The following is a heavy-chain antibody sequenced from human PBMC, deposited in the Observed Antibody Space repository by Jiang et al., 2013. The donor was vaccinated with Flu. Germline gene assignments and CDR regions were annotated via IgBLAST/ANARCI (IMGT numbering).Heavy chain of an antibody. CDR1: GYGFTNYW. CDR3: ARLMVRGVTTIWFDP. CDR2: IYPGDSST. Sequence: VQLVESGAEVKKPGESLKISCKGSGYGFTNYWIAWVRQMPEKGLEWMGIIYPGDSSTRYSPSFQGQVIISVDKSISTAYLQWSSLKASDTAMYYCARLMVRGVTTIWFDPWGQGNPGHRLL. J-gene: IGHJ5*02. D-gene: IGHD3-10*01. V-gene: IGHV5-51*01.